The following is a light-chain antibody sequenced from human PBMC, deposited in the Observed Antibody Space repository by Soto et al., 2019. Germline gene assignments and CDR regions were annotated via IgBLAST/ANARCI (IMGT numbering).Light chain of an antibody. CDR2: SNN. CDR1: SSNIGSNT. J-gene: IGLJ3*02. Sequence: QSVLTQPPSPSGTPGQRFTISCSGSSSNIGSNTVNWYQQLPGTAPKLLIYSNNQRTSGVPDRFSGSKSGTSASLAISGLQSEDEAESYCAAWDDSLKGWVFGGGTKLTVL. V-gene: IGLV1-44*01. CDR3: AAWDDSLKGWV.